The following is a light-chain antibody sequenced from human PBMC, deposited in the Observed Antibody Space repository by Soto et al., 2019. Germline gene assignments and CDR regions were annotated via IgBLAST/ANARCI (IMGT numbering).Light chain of an antibody. V-gene: IGKV3-15*01. CDR3: LQYHYWPWT. J-gene: IGKJ1*01. CDR2: DAS. CDR1: QSVTNK. Sequence: EIVMTQAPATLSVSPGERVSLSCWASQSVTNKLAWYQQRPGQPPRLLLYDASTRATGVPATFSGSGSGTDFTLTISSLQSEDLGVYYWLQYHYWPWTFGQGTKVDIK.